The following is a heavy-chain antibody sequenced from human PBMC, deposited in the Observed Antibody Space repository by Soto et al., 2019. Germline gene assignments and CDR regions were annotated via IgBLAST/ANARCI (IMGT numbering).Heavy chain of an antibody. CDR1: GFTFSSYA. V-gene: IGHV3-23*01. CDR2: ISGSGGST. J-gene: IGHJ4*02. Sequence: EVQLLESGGGLVQPGGSLRLSCAASGFTFSSYAMSWVRQAPGKGLEWVSAISGSGGSTYYADSVKGRFTISRDNSKNTLYLQMNSLRAEDTAVYYCAKDGPTPLGMVAALRPYFDYWGQGTLVTVSS. D-gene: IGHD2-15*01. CDR3: AKDGPTPLGMVAALRPYFDY.